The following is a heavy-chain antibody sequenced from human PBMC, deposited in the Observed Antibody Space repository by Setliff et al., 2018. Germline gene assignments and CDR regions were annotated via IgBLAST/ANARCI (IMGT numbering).Heavy chain of an antibody. CDR2: IYHSGST. V-gene: IGHV4-38-2*01. D-gene: IGHD3-10*01. CDR3: ARHVNGSGKYYNWFDP. J-gene: IGHJ5*02. CDR1: GYSISSGYY. Sequence: SETLSLTCAVSGYSISSGYYWGWIRQPPGKGLEWIGSIYHSGSTYYNPSLKSRVTISVDTSKNQFPLKLSSVTAADTAVYYCARHVNGSGKYYNWFDPWGQGTLVTVSS.